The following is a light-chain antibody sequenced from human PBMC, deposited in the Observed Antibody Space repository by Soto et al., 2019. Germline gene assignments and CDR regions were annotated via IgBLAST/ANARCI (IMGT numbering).Light chain of an antibody. Sequence: EIVLTQSPGTLSLSPGERATLSCRASQSVSSYLAWYQQKPGQAPRLLIYAASNRAPGIPDRFSGSGSGTDFTLTISSLEPEDFAVYYCQQRSNWPITFGQGTRLEIK. CDR1: QSVSSY. CDR2: AAS. V-gene: IGKV3-11*01. CDR3: QQRSNWPIT. J-gene: IGKJ5*01.